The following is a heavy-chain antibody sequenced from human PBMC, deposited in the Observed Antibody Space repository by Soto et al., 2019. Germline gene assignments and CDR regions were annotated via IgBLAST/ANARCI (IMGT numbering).Heavy chain of an antibody. V-gene: IGHV1-69*12. D-gene: IGHD2-15*01. CDR2: FIPIFRTP. CDR3: AAGTVVPGYPNWLDT. Sequence: VQLVQSGAEVTKPGSSVKVSCKASGGSVTTFTISWLRQAPGQGLEWMGAFIPIFRTPNFAQNFQGKVTITATESTNAAYLELSALTSEDTPAYFCAAGTVVPGYPNWLDTWGQGTQVTVSS. CDR1: GGSVTTFT. J-gene: IGHJ5*02.